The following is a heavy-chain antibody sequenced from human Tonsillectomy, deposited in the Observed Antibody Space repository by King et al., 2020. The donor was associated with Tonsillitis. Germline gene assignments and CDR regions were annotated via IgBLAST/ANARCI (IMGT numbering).Heavy chain of an antibody. D-gene: IGHD6-19*01. CDR2: IIPILGVP. CDR3: ARELSSGWVGWFDP. J-gene: IGHJ5*02. CDR1: GDTFSSYA. V-gene: IGHV1-69*09. Sequence: VQLVESGAEVKKPGSSVKVSCKSSGDTFSSYAISWGRQAPGQGLEWMGRIIPILGVPNYTQKFQGRVTITADKSTSTAYMELSSLRSEDTAVYYCARELSSGWVGWFDPWGQGTLVTVSS.